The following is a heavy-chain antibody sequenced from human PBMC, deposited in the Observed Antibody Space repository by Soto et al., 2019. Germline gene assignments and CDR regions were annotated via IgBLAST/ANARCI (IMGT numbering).Heavy chain of an antibody. CDR2: ISYSGST. CDR3: ASSDIVVVPAASGGSYYYYGMDV. V-gene: IGHV4-59*01. D-gene: IGHD2-2*01. CDR1: GGSISSYY. J-gene: IGHJ6*02. Sequence: QVQLQESGPGLVKPSETLSLTCTVSGGSISSYYWSWIRQPPGKGLEWIGYISYSGSTNYNPSLKRRVTISVDTSKNQFSLKLSSVTAADTAVYYCASSDIVVVPAASGGSYYYYGMDVWGQGTTVTVAS.